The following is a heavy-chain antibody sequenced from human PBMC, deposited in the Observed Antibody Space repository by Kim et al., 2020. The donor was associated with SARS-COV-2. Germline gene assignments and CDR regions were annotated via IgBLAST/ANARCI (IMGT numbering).Heavy chain of an antibody. D-gene: IGHD2-15*01. Sequence: ASVKVSCKASGYTFTSYGISWVRQAPGQGLEWMGWISAYNGNTNYAQKLQGRVTMTTDTSTSTAYMELRSLRSDDTAVYYCARDHLCSGGSCYHTPALNVYYYYGMDVWGQGTTVTVSS. CDR1: GYTFTSYG. V-gene: IGHV1-18*01. CDR2: ISAYNGNT. CDR3: ARDHLCSGGSCYHTPALNVYYYYGMDV. J-gene: IGHJ6*02.